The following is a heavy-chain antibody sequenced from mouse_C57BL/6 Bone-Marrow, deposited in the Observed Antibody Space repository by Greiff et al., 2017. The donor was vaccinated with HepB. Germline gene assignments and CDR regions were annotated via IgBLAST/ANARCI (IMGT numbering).Heavy chain of an antibody. J-gene: IGHJ1*03. Sequence: QVQLQQPGAELVKPGASVKLSCKASGYTFTSYWMQWVKQRPGQGLEWIGEIDPSDSYTNYNQKFKGKATLTVDTSSSTAYMQLSSLTSEDSAVYYCAGDYFGGSGDWYFDVWGTGTAVTVTA. CDR3: AGDYFGGSGDWYFDV. D-gene: IGHD1-1*01. V-gene: IGHV1-50*01. CDR1: GYTFTSYW. CDR2: IDPSDSYT.